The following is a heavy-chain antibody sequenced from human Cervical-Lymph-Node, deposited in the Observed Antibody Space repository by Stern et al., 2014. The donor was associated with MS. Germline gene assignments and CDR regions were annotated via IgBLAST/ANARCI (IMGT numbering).Heavy chain of an antibody. CDR3: AREVYSSGPSDY. CDR2: IYYSGST. J-gene: IGHJ4*02. V-gene: IGHV4-59*01. Sequence: VQLVESGPGLVKPSETLSLTCTVSGGSISSYYWSWIRQPPGKGLERIGYIYYSGSTNYNPSLKSRVTISVDTSKNQFSLKLSSVTAADTAVYYCAREVYSSGPSDYWGQGTLVTVSS. CDR1: GGSISSYY. D-gene: IGHD6-19*01.